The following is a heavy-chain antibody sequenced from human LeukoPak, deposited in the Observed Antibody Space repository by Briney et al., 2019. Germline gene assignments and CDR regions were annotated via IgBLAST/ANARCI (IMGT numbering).Heavy chain of an antibody. Sequence: PSETLSLTCTVSGGSISSGSYYWSWIRQPAGKGLEWIGRIYTSGSRNYNPSLKSRVTISVDTSKNQFSLKLSSVTAADTAVYYCARVFPIPCGGDCYSGYFDYWGQGTLVTVSS. J-gene: IGHJ4*02. D-gene: IGHD2-21*02. V-gene: IGHV4-61*02. CDR3: ARVFPIPCGGDCYSGYFDY. CDR1: GGSISSGSYY. CDR2: IYTSGSR.